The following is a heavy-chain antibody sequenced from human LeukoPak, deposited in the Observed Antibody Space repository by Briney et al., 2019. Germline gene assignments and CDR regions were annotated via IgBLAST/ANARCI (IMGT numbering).Heavy chain of an antibody. CDR3: ARVRGGFGELLENWFDP. V-gene: IGHV1-69*13. CDR2: IIPIFGTA. D-gene: IGHD3-10*01. J-gene: IGHJ5*02. Sequence: SVKVSCKASGGTFSSYAISWVRQAPGQGLEWMGGIIPIFGTANYAQKFQGRVTITADESTSTAYMELSSLRSEDTAVYYCARVRGGFGELLENWFDPWGQGTLVTVSS. CDR1: GGTFSSYA.